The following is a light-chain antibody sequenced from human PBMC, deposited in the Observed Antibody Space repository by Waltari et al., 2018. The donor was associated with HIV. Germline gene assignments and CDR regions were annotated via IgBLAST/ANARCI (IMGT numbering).Light chain of an antibody. V-gene: IGKV4-1*01. CDR1: QSVLYSSNNKNY. CDR2: WAS. Sequence: DIVMTQSQDSLAVCLGEGATITCKSSQSVLYSSNNKNYLAWYQQKPGQPPKLLIYWASTRESGVPDRFSGSGSGKDFTLTISSLQAEDVAVYYCQQYYSTPRTFGQGTKVEIK. J-gene: IGKJ1*01. CDR3: QQYYSTPRT.